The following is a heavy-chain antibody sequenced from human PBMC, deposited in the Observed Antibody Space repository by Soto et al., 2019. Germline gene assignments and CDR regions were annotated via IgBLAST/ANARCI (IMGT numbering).Heavy chain of an antibody. CDR2: ISSSSYI. D-gene: IGHD1-26*01. Sequence: PGGSLRLSCAASGFTFSSYSMNWVRQAPGKGLEWVSSISSSSYIYYADSVKGRFTISRDSAKNSLYLQMNSLRAEDTAVYYCAREVGASAFDIWGQGTMVTVSS. CDR1: GFTFSSYS. CDR3: AREVGASAFDI. V-gene: IGHV3-21*01. J-gene: IGHJ3*02.